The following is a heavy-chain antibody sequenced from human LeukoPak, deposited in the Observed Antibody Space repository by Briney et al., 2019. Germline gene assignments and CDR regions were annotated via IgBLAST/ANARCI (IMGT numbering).Heavy chain of an antibody. Sequence: SETLSLTCTVSGYSITSGYYWGWIRQPPGKGLEWIGSIYYSGSTYYSPSLKSRVTISVDTSKNQFSLKLSSVTAADTAVYYCARGNSWAYWGQGTLVTVSS. CDR3: ARGNSWAY. J-gene: IGHJ4*02. CDR1: GYSITSGYY. D-gene: IGHD4-23*01. V-gene: IGHV4-38-2*02. CDR2: IYYSGST.